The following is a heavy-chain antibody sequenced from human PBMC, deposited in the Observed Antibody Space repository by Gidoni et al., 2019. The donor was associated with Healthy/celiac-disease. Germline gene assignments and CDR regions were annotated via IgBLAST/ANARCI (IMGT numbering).Heavy chain of an antibody. J-gene: IGHJ4*02. D-gene: IGHD3-22*01. CDR3: ASAFYYYDSSGTTRYFDY. CDR1: GFTFSSYW. Sequence: EVQLVESGGGLVQPGGSLRLSCAASGFTFSSYWMHWVRQAPGKGLVWVSRINSDGSSTSYADSMKGRFTISRDNAKNTLYLQMNSLRAEDTAVYYCASAFYYYDSSGTTRYFDYWGQGTLVTVSS. CDR2: INSDGSST. V-gene: IGHV3-74*01.